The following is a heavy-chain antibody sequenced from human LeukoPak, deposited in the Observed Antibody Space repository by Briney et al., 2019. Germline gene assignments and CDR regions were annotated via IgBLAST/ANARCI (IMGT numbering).Heavy chain of an antibody. CDR1: GGSISSYY. CDR3: ASNYGSGSYYTGS. J-gene: IGHJ5*02. CDR2: IYYSGST. V-gene: IGHV4-59*01. D-gene: IGHD3-10*01. Sequence: SETLSLTCTVSGGSISSYYWSWIRQPPGKGLEWIGYIYYSGSTNYNPSLKSRVTIPVDTSKNQFSLKLSSVTAADTAVYYCASNYGSGSYYTGSWGQGTLVTVSS.